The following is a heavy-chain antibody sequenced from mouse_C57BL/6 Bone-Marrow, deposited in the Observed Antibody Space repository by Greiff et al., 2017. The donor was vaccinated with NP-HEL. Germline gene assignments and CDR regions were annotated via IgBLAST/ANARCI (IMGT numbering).Heavy chain of an antibody. CDR2: IDPENGDT. CDR3: TTAPYYYGSSSYYFDY. Sequence: VQLQQSGAELVRPGASVKLSCTASGFNIKDDYMHWVKQRPEQGLEWIGWIDPENGDTEYASQFQGTATITADTSSNTAYLQLSSLTSEDTAVYYCTTAPYYYGSSSYYFDYWGQGTTLTVSS. V-gene: IGHV14-4*01. J-gene: IGHJ2*01. CDR1: GFNIKDDY. D-gene: IGHD1-1*01.